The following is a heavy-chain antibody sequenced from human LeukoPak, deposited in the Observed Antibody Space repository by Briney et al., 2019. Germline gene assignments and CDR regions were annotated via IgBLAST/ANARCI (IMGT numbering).Heavy chain of an antibody. CDR2: ISTYNGHT. V-gene: IGHV1-18*01. CDR3: ARAGHRRYYYDNGYDY. CDR1: GYIFTNYG. D-gene: IGHD3-22*01. J-gene: IGHJ4*02. Sequence: GASAKVSCKASGYIFTNYGLSWVRQAPGQGLEWMGWISTYNGHTNYPQKLQGRVTMTIDTSTSTSYMELRSLRSDDTAVYYCARAGHRRYYYDNGYDYWGQGTLVTVSS.